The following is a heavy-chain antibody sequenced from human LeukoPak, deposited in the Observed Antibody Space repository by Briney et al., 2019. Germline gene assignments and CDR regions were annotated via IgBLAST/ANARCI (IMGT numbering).Heavy chain of an antibody. D-gene: IGHD3/OR15-3a*01. CDR3: ARSEDWLWGWAFDI. CDR1: GFTFSVYG. Sequence: GGSLRLSCAASGFTFSVYGMHWVRQAPGRGLDWLTAIRYDGTETAYADSVKGQFTISRDNSRNTLYLQMNSLRVEDTAIYYCARSEDWLWGWAFDIWGQGTMVTVSS. CDR2: IRYDGTET. J-gene: IGHJ3*02. V-gene: IGHV3-33*01.